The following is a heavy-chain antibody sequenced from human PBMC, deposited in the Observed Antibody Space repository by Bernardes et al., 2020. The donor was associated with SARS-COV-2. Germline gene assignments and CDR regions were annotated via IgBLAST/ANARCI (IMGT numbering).Heavy chain of an antibody. CDR1: GFTFDDYA. V-gene: IGHV3-9*01. CDR2: ISWISGSI. D-gene: IGHD6-13*01. CDR3: ARGDSSWSPFDY. J-gene: IGHJ4*02. Sequence: GGSLRLSCAASGFTFDDYAMHWVRQAPGKGLEWVSGISWISGSIGNADSVKGRFTISRDNAKNSLYLQMNSLRAEDTALYYCARGDSSWSPFDYWGQGTLVTVSS.